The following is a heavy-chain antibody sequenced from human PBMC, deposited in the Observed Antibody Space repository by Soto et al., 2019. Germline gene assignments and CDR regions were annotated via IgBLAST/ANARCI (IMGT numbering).Heavy chain of an antibody. Sequence: ASVKVSCKASGYTFTGYCMHWVRQAPGQGLEWMGWINPNSGGTNYAQKFQGWVTMTRDTSISTAYMELSRLRSDDTAVYYCAREYYDYVWGSYRSYYFDYWGQGTLVTVSS. V-gene: IGHV1-2*04. J-gene: IGHJ4*02. D-gene: IGHD3-16*02. CDR3: AREYYDYVWGSYRSYYFDY. CDR1: GYTFTGYC. CDR2: INPNSGGT.